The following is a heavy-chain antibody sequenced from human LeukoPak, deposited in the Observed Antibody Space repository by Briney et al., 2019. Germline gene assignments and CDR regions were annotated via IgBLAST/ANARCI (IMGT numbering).Heavy chain of an antibody. CDR2: ISYDGSNK. CDR3: ARGEAAYSSGWYLPFDY. V-gene: IGHV3-30-3*01. J-gene: IGHJ4*02. D-gene: IGHD6-19*01. CDR1: GYTFTSYA. Sequence: SCKASGYTFTSYAMHWVRQAPGKGLEWVAVISYDGSNKYYADSVKGRFTISRVNSKNTLYLQMNSLRAEDTAVYYCARGEAAYSSGWYLPFDYWGQGTLVTVSS.